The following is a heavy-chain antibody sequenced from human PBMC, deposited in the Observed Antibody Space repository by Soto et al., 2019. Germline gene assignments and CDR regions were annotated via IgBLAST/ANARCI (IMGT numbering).Heavy chain of an antibody. CDR2: INHSGST. Sequence: SETLSLTCAVYGGSFSGYYWSWIRQHPGKGLEWIGEINHSGSTNYNPSLKSRVTISVDTSKNQFSLKLSSVTAAGTAVYYCARGRFAMVRGVDYYYYYMDVWGKGTTVTVSS. J-gene: IGHJ6*03. D-gene: IGHD3-10*01. CDR1: GGSFSGYY. CDR3: ARGRFAMVRGVDYYYYYMDV. V-gene: IGHV4-34*01.